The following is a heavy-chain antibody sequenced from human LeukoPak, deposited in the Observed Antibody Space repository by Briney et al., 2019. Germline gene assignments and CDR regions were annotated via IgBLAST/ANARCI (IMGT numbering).Heavy chain of an antibody. Sequence: GGSLRLSCAASGFTFSSHAMSWARQAPGRGLEGVSPISASGANTYYVDSVKGRFTISRDNYRNTFYLQMNSLRAEDPAVYYCSKNPYSDGCHWFGPWGQGSPVTVSS. J-gene: IGHJ5*02. CDR1: GFTFSSHA. D-gene: IGHD6-19*01. CDR3: SKNPYSDGCHWFGP. CDR2: ISASGANT. V-gene: IGHV3-23*01.